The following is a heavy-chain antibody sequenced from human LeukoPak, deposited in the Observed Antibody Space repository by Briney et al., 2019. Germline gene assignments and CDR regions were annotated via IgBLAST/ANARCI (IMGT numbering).Heavy chain of an antibody. CDR2: INHSGST. V-gene: IGHV4-34*01. J-gene: IGHJ5*02. D-gene: IGHD6-13*01. CDR1: GGSFSGYY. CDR3: ARGYSSSWWFDP. Sequence: SETLSLTCAVYGGSFSGYYWSWIRQPPGKGLEWIGEINHSGSTNYNPSLKSRVTISVDTSKNQFSLKLSSVTAADTAVYYCARGYSSSWWFDPWGQGTLVTVSS.